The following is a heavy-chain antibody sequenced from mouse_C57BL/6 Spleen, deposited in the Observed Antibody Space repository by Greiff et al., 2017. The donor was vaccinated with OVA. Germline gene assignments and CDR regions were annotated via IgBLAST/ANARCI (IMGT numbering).Heavy chain of an antibody. CDR1: GYAFSSSW. J-gene: IGHJ4*01. V-gene: IGHV1-82*01. D-gene: IGHD4-1*01. Sequence: QVQLQQSGPELVKPGASVKLSCKASGYAFSSSWMNWVKQRPGKGLEWIGRIYPGDGDTNYNGKFKGKATLTADKSSSTAYMQLSSLTSEDSAVYFCARRSPLGDYAMDYWGQGTSVTVSS. CDR2: IYPGDGDT. CDR3: ARRSPLGDYAMDY.